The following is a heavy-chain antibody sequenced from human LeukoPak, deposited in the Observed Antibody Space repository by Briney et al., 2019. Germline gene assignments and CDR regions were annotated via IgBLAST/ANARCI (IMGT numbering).Heavy chain of an antibody. CDR3: AKDRRVYDILTPFDY. J-gene: IGHJ4*02. D-gene: IGHD3-9*01. CDR2: ISNDAGNK. Sequence: GGSLRLSCAASGFTFSSYSMNWVRQAPGKGLEWVAVISNDAGNKYYADSVKGRFTISRDNSKNTLYLQMNSLRAEDTAVYFCAKDRRVYDILTPFDYWGQGTLVTVSS. CDR1: GFTFSSYS. V-gene: IGHV3-30*18.